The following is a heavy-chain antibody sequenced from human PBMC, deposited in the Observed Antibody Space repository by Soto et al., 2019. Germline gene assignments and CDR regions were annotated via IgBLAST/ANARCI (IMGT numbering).Heavy chain of an antibody. CDR1: GFTFSSYA. CDR2: ISYDGSNK. J-gene: IGHJ6*02. D-gene: IGHD3-3*01. CDR3: ARGGDFWGGSPPYYYYGMDV. Sequence: QVQLVESGGGVVQPGRSLRLSCAASGFTFSSYAMHWVRQAPGKGLEWVAVISYDGSNKYYADSVKGRFTISRDNSKNTLYLKMNSLRAEDTAVYYCARGGDFWGGSPPYYYYGMDVWGQGTTVTVSS. V-gene: IGHV3-30-3*01.